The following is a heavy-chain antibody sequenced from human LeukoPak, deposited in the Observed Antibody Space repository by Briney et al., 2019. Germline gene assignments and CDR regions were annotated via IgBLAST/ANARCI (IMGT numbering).Heavy chain of an antibody. V-gene: IGHV5-51*01. J-gene: IGHJ3*02. D-gene: IGHD6-19*01. Sequence: GESLKISCKGSGSSFTSYWIGSVRQLPGKGLEWMGIIYPGDSDTRYSPSFQGQVTISADKSVSTAYLQWSSLKASDTAMYYCARPQWLDGNDAFDIWGQGTMVTVSS. CDR3: ARPQWLDGNDAFDI. CDR2: IYPGDSDT. CDR1: GSSFTSYW.